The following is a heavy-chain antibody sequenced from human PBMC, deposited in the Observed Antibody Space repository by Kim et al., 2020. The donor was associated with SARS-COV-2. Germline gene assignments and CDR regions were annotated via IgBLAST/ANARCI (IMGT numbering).Heavy chain of an antibody. V-gene: IGHV3-30*18. CDR3: AKDQYYDFWSGYQVEELHKRDY. CDR2: ISYDGSNK. D-gene: IGHD3-3*01. CDR1: GFTFSSYG. J-gene: IGHJ4*02. Sequence: GGSLRLSCAASGFTFSSYGMHWVRQAPGKGLEWVAVISYDGSNKYYADSVKGRFTISRDNSKNTLYLQMNSLRAEDTAVYYCAKDQYYDFWSGYQVEELHKRDYWGQGTLVTVPS.